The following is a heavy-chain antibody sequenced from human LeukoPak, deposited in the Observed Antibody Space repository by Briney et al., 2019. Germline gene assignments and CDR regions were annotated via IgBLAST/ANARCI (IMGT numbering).Heavy chain of an antibody. D-gene: IGHD5-12*01. J-gene: IGHJ4*02. Sequence: PGGSLRLSCAASGFTFSSYGMHWVRQAPGKGLEWVAVISYDGSNKYYADSVKGRFTISRDNSKNTLYLQMNSLRAEDTAVYYCAKQTINSGYDMEYYFDYWGQGTLVTVSS. V-gene: IGHV3-30*18. CDR1: GFTFSSYG. CDR3: AKQTINSGYDMEYYFDY. CDR2: ISYDGSNK.